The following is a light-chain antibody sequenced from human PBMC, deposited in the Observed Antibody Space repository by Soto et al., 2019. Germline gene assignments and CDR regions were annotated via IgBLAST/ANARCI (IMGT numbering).Light chain of an antibody. CDR3: RSITSKNTWV. CDR1: SSDVGGYTS. V-gene: IGLV2-14*01. CDR2: EVS. Sequence: QSALTQPASVSGSPGQSITISCTGTSSDVGGYTSVCWHQQHPGKVPKPIIYEVSKRPSGVSGRFSASKSGNRASLTISGLQADDEADFYCRSITSKNTWVFGGGTKVTVL. J-gene: IGLJ3*02.